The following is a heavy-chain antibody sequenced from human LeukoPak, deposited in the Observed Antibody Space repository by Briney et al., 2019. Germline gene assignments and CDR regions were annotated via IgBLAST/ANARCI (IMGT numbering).Heavy chain of an antibody. Sequence: GGSLRLSCAASGFTFSSYAMSWVRQTPGKGLEWVASIKEDGSERQYVDSVKGRFSISRDDAKNSVYLQMNNLRVQDTAVYYCVRRNLFDYWGQGTLVTVSS. CDR3: VRRNLFDY. J-gene: IGHJ4*02. V-gene: IGHV3-7*03. CDR1: GFTFSSYA. CDR2: IKEDGSER.